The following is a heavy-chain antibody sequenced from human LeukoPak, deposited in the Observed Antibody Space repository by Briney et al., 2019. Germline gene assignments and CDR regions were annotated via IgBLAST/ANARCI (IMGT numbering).Heavy chain of an antibody. J-gene: IGHJ5*02. CDR2: IIPIFGTA. D-gene: IGHD3-3*01. CDR3: ARRSYYDFWSGYYREVEMSWFDP. CDR1: GGTFSSYA. Sequence: SVKVSCKASGGTFSSYAISWVRQAPGQGLEWTGGIIPIFGTANYAQKFQGRVTITADESTSTAYMELSSLRSEDTAVYYCARRSYYDFWSGYYREVEMSWFDPWGQGTLVTVSS. V-gene: IGHV1-69*13.